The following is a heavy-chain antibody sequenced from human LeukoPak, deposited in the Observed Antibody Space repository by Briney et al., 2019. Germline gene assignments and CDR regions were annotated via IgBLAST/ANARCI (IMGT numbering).Heavy chain of an antibody. CDR3: AKDRCSSTSCYIFDY. V-gene: IGHV3-30*02. CDR2: IRYDGTNK. D-gene: IGHD2-2*02. CDR1: GFTFINYG. J-gene: IGHJ4*02. Sequence: GGSLRLSCAASGFTFINYGMHWVRQAPGKGLEWVAFIRYDGTNKYYADSVKGRFTISRDNTLYLQMNSLRAEDTAVYYRAKDRCSSTSCYIFDYWGQGTLVTVSS.